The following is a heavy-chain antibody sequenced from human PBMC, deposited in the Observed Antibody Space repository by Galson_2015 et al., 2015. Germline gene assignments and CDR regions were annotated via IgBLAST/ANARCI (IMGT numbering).Heavy chain of an antibody. CDR1: GFTFSSYR. Sequence: SLRLSCAASGFTFSSYRMNWVRQAPGKGLEWVSYISSSSSTIHYADSVKGRFTISRDNAKNSLYLQMNSLRDEDTAVYYCARDLGRSGYPADYWGQGTLVTVSS. J-gene: IGHJ4*02. CDR2: ISSSSSTI. D-gene: IGHD3-3*01. CDR3: ARDLGRSGYPADY. V-gene: IGHV3-48*02.